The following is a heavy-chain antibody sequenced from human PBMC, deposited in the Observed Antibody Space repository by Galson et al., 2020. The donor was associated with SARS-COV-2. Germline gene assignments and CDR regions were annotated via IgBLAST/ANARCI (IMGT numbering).Heavy chain of an antibody. CDR2: LYWDDDK. V-gene: IGHV2-5*02. D-gene: IGHD6-13*01. CDR3: AHVGGSSGYDWYFDV. J-gene: IGHJ2*01. CDR1: GFSLSTSGVG. Sequence: KMSGPTLVKPTQTLTLTCTFSGFSLSTSGVGVGWIRQPPGKALEWLALLYWDDDKRYSTSLKSRLTITKDSSKNQLVLTMTNMDPVDTATYYGAHVGGSSGYDWYFDVWGRGTLVT.